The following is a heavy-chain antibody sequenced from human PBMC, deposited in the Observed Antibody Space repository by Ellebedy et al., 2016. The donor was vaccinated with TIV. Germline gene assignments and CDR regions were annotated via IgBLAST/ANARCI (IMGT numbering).Heavy chain of an antibody. Sequence: ASVKVSCXASGYTFTSYGISWVRQAPGQGLEWMGWISAYNGNTNYAQKLQGRVTITADESTSTAYMELSSLRSEDTAVYYCAREHNDYWGQGTLVTVSS. CDR2: ISAYNGNT. J-gene: IGHJ4*02. V-gene: IGHV1-18*01. CDR1: GYTFTSYG. CDR3: AREHNDY.